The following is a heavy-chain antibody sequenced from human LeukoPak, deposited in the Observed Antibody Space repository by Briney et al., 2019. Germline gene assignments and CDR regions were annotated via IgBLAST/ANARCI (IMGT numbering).Heavy chain of an antibody. Sequence: GGSLRLSCAASGFTFSSYSMNWVRQAPGKGLEWVSSISSSSSYIYYADSVKGRFTISRDNAKNSLYLQMNSLRAEDTAVYYCARDRHDSSGYYPGHAFDIWGQGTMVTVS. CDR2: ISSSSSYI. CDR3: ARDRHDSSGYYPGHAFDI. V-gene: IGHV3-21*01. CDR1: GFTFSSYS. J-gene: IGHJ3*02. D-gene: IGHD3-22*01.